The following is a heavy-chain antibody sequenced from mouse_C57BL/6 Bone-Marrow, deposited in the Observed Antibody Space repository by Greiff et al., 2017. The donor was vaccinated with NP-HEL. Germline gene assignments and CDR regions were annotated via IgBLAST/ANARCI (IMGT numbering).Heavy chain of an antibody. CDR3: AHSTMVTTRLYYYAMDY. J-gene: IGHJ4*01. Sequence: VRLQQSGAELARPGASVKLSCKASGYTFTSYGISWVKQRTGQGLEWIGEIYPRSGNTYYNEKFKGKATLTADKSSSTAYMELRSLTSEDSSVYFCAHSTMVTTRLYYYAMDYWGQGTSVTVSS. CDR2: IYPRSGNT. CDR1: GYTFTSYG. D-gene: IGHD2-1*01. V-gene: IGHV1-81*01.